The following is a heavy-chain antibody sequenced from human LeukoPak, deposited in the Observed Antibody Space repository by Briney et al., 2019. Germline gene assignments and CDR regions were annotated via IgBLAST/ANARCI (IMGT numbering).Heavy chain of an antibody. J-gene: IGHJ4*02. CDR3: ARDPADPMAGPD. V-gene: IGHV4-61*01. D-gene: IGHD3-10*01. CDR2: IYYSGST. CDR1: GGSISSSTYY. Sequence: SETLSLTCSVSGGSISSSTYYRGWIRQPPGKGLEWIGYIYYSGSTNYNPSLKSRVTISVDTSKNQFSLKLSSVTAADTAVYYCARDPADPMAGPDWGQGTLVTVSS.